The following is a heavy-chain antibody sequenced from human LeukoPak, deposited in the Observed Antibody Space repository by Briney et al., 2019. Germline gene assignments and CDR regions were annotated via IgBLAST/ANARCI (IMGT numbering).Heavy chain of an antibody. V-gene: IGHV1-24*01. CDR2: FYPGDDET. D-gene: IGHD1-26*01. CDR1: GYSLSELS. J-gene: IGHJ4*02. CDR3: ATETDLLLDY. Sequence: EASVKVSCKVSGYSLSELSTHWVRQAPGQGVEWMGGFYPGDDETIYAQKFQGRVTMTEDTTTDTAYLELSSLRSEDTAVYFCATETDLLLDYWGQGTPVTVSS.